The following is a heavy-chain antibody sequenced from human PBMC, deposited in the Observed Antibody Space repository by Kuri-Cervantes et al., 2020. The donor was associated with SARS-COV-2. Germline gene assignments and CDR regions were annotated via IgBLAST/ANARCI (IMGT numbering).Heavy chain of an antibody. V-gene: IGHV1-24*01. D-gene: IGHD2-15*01. CDR1: GYTLTELS. Sequence: ASVKVSCKVSGYTLTELSMHWVRQAPGKGLEWMGGFDPEDGETIYAQKFQGRVTMTEDTSTDTAYMELSSLRSEDTAVYYCATVSSGDIVVVAATRPGLAYFQHWGQGTLVTVSS. CDR2: FDPEDGET. J-gene: IGHJ1*01. CDR3: ATVSSGDIVVVAATRPGLAYFQH.